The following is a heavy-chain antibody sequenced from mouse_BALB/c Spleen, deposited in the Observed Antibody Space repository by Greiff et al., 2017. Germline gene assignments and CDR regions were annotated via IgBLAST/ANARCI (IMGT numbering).Heavy chain of an antibody. CDR2: INPSTGYT. Sequence: VQLQQSGAELARPGASVKMSCKASGYTFTSYTMHWVKQRPGQGLEWIGYINPSTGYTEYNQKFKDKATLTADKSSSTAYMQLSSLTSEDSAVYYCARGGDYWFGYWGQGTLVTVSA. J-gene: IGHJ3*01. D-gene: IGHD2-13*01. CDR3: ARGGDYWFGY. V-gene: IGHV1-4*01. CDR1: GYTFTSYT.